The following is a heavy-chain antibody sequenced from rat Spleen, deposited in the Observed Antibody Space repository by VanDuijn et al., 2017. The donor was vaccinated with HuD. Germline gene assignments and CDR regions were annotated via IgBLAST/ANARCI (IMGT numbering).Heavy chain of an antibody. D-gene: IGHD1-5*01. J-gene: IGHJ2*01. Sequence: QVQLKESGPGLVQPSQTLSLTCTVSGFSLTSNTIHWVRQPPGKGLQWMGGIWGDGSTEHNSALKSRLSISRDTSKSQVFLKMNSLQSEDTAIYYCTRDRILDFWGQGVMVTVSS. CDR2: IWGDGST. CDR3: TRDRILDF. CDR1: GFSLTSNT. V-gene: IGHV2-1*01.